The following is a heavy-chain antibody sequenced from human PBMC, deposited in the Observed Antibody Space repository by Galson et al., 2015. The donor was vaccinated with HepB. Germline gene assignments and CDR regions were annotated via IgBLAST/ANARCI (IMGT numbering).Heavy chain of an antibody. D-gene: IGHD1-14*01. Sequence: SLRLSCAASGFTFSSYSMNWVRQAPGKGLEWVSYISSSSSTIYYADSVKGRFTISRENAKNSRYLQMNSLRDEDTAVYYCARGRFLLEPKDYWGQGTLV. CDR1: GFTFSSYS. J-gene: IGHJ4*02. V-gene: IGHV3-48*02. CDR3: ARGRFLLEPKDY. CDR2: ISSSSSTI.